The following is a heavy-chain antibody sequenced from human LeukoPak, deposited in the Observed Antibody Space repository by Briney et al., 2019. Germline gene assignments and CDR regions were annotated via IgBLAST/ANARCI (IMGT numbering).Heavy chain of an antibody. J-gene: IGHJ4*02. D-gene: IGHD3-9*01. CDR2: INHSGST. CDR1: GGSFSGYY. Sequence: PSETLSLTCAVYGGSFSGYYWSWIRQPPGKGLEWIGEINHSGSTNYNPSLKSRVTISVDTSKIQFSLKLSSVTAADTAVYYCARGNYDILTGIDYWGQGTLVTVSS. CDR3: ARGNYDILTGIDY. V-gene: IGHV4-34*01.